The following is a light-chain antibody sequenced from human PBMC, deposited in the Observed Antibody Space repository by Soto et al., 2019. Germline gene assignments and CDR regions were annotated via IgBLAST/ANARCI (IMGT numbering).Light chain of an antibody. V-gene: IGLV1-44*01. Sequence: QSVLTQSPSASGTPGQRVSISCSGSTSNIGTNTVSWYQHVPGTAPKLLIYSNDQRPSAVPGRFSGSKSGTSASLAISGLLSEDKADYYCATWDDSLNVVFGGGTKLTVL. CDR3: ATWDDSLNVV. CDR2: SND. J-gene: IGLJ2*01. CDR1: TSNIGTNT.